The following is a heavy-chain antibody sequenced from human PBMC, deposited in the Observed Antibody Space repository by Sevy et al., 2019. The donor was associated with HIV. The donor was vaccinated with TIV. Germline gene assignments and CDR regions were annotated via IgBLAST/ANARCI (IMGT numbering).Heavy chain of an antibody. CDR1: GGSISSSSYY. CDR3: ARDGTTYLNKNWFDP. D-gene: IGHD1-7*01. Sequence: SETLSLTCTVSGGSISSSSYYWGWNRQPPGKGLEWIGSIYYSGSTYYNPSLKSRVTISVDTSKNQFSLKLSSVTAADTAVYYCARDGTTYLNKNWFDPWGQGTLVTVSS. CDR2: IYYSGST. J-gene: IGHJ5*02. V-gene: IGHV4-39*01.